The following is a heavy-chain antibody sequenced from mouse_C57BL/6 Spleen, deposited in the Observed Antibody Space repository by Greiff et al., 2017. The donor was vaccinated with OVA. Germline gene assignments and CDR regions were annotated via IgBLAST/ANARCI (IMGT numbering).Heavy chain of an antibody. CDR1: GYTFTSYW. V-gene: IGHV1-50*01. CDR2: IDPSDSYT. D-gene: IGHD1-1*01. CDR3: ARTVVATRYFDV. J-gene: IGHJ1*03. Sequence: QVQLKQPGAELVKPGASVKLSCKASGYTFTSYWMQWVKQRPGQGLEWIGEIDPSDSYTNYNQKFKGKATLTVDTSSSTAYMQLSSLTSEDSAVYYCARTVVATRYFDVWGTGTTVTVSS.